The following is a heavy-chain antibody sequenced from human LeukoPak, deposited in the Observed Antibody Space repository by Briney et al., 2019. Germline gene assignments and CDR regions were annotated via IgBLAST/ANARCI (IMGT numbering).Heavy chain of an antibody. CDR3: ARHSGHSSTNDAFDI. CDR1: DGSTNGYY. J-gene: IGHJ3*02. D-gene: IGHD6-13*01. Sequence: SETLTLTCTVSDGSTNGYYWSWIRQPPGKGLDWIGYMYSGGTTNYSPSLKSRVTISEDMSKNQFSLKLTSVTAADTAVYYCARHSGHSSTNDAFDIWGQGTMVTVSS. V-gene: IGHV4-59*01. CDR2: MYSGGTT.